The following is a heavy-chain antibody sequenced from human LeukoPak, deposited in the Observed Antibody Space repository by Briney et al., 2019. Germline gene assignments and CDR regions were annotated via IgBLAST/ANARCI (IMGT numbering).Heavy chain of an antibody. J-gene: IGHJ3*02. CDR2: ISGSGGST. D-gene: IGHD4-23*01. CDR3: AKDLSSTVVTPYAFDI. CDR1: GFTFSSYA. V-gene: IGHV3-23*01. Sequence: GGSLRLSCAASGFTFSSYAMSWVRQAPGKGLEWVSAISGSGGSTYYADSVKGRFTISRDNSKNTLYPQMNSLRAEDTAVYYCAKDLSSTVVTPYAFDIWGQGTMVTVSS.